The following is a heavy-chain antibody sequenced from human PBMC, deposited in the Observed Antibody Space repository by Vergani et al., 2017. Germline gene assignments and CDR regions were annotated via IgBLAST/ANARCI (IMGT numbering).Heavy chain of an antibody. D-gene: IGHD3-3*01. CDR1: GGSISSYY. Sequence: QVQLQESGPGLVKPSETLSLTCTVSGGSISSYYWSWIRQPPGKGLEWIGYIYYSGSTNYNPSLKSRVTISVDTSKNQFSLKLSSLTAADPAVYYCARVRNYDFWSGYYTGLFYFDYWGQGTLVTVSS. V-gene: IGHV4-59*01. CDR3: ARVRNYDFWSGYYTGLFYFDY. CDR2: IYYSGST. J-gene: IGHJ4*02.